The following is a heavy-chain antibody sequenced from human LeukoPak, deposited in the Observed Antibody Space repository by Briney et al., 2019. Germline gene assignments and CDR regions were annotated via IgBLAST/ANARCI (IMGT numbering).Heavy chain of an antibody. D-gene: IGHD3-9*01. CDR2: SNHSGST. V-gene: IGHV4-34*01. J-gene: IGHJ3*02. CDR1: GGSFSGYY. CDR3: ARWVRYFDWLPYDAFDI. Sequence: SETLSLSCAVYGGSFSGYYWSWIRQPPGKGLEWFGESNHSGSTNYNPSLKSRVTISVDTSKNQFSLKLSSVTAADTAVYYCARWVRYFDWLPYDAFDIWGQGTMVTVSS.